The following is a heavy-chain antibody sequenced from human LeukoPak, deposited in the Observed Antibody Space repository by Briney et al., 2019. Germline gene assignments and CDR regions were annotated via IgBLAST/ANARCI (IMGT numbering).Heavy chain of an antibody. Sequence: SETLSLTCTVSGGSISSSSYYWGWIRQPPGKGLEWIGSIYYSGSTYYNSSLRSRVTMPVDMSKNQFSLILTSVTAADTAVYYCARHLGSSGSYPFDYWGQGTLVTVSS. CDR1: GGSISSSSYY. CDR2: IYYSGST. V-gene: IGHV4-39*01. D-gene: IGHD3-10*01. J-gene: IGHJ4*02. CDR3: ARHLGSSGSYPFDY.